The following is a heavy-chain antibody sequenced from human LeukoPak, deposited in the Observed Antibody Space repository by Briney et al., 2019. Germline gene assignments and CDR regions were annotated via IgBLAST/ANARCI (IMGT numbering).Heavy chain of an antibody. CDR1: GFTFSSYE. Sequence: TGGSLRLSCAASGFTFSSYEMNWVRQAPGKGLEWVSSISSSSSYIYYADSVKGRFTISRDNAKNSLYLQMNSLRAEDTAVYYCARSAKGFEATTDFDYWGQGTLVTVSS. V-gene: IGHV3-21*01. CDR2: ISSSSSYI. CDR3: ARSAKGFEATTDFDY. D-gene: IGHD1-26*01. J-gene: IGHJ4*02.